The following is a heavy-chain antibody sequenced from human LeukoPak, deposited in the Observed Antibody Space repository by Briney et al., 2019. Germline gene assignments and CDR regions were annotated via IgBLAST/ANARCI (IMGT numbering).Heavy chain of an antibody. Sequence: ASVKVSCKASGYTFISYGISWVRQAPGQGLEWMGWISAYNGNTNYAQKLQGRVTMTTDTSTSTAYMELSSLRSEDTAVYYCARDLGDCSSTSCPVSPRWGQGTLVTVSS. CDR2: ISAYNGNT. D-gene: IGHD2-2*01. CDR3: ARDLGDCSSTSCPVSPR. CDR1: GYTFISYG. V-gene: IGHV1-18*01. J-gene: IGHJ4*02.